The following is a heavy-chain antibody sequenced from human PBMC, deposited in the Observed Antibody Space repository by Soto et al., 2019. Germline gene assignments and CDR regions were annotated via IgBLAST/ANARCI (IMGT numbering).Heavy chain of an antibody. J-gene: IGHJ4*02. Sequence: SETLSLTCTVSGDSSNNFFWTWIRQSPAKGLEWIGYISYSGSTMYNPSLNSRVSTSLDTSKRQFSPKMASVTAADTAVYYCAPLGSVYRAVDCWGQGSLVTVS. V-gene: IGHV4-59*01. CDR1: GDSSNNFF. D-gene: IGHD7-27*01. CDR2: ISYSGST. CDR3: APLGSVYRAVDC.